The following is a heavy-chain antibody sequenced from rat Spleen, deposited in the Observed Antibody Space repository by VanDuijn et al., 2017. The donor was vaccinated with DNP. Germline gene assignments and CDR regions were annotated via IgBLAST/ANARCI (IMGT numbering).Heavy chain of an antibody. V-gene: IGHV5-20*01. Sequence: EVQLVASGGGLVQPGRSLKLSCAASGFTFSDYYMAWVRQAPTEGLECVAYISYHGGNTFYGDSVKGRFTISRDNTKSTLYLQMDSLRSEDTATYYCATSSYFGYDYGFAYWGQGTLVTVSS. CDR3: ATSSYFGYDYGFAY. D-gene: IGHD1-7*01. CDR1: GFTFSDYY. CDR2: ISYHGGNT. J-gene: IGHJ3*01.